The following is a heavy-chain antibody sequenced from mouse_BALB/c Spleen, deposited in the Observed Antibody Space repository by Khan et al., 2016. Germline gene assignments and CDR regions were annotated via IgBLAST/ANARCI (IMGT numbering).Heavy chain of an antibody. CDR1: GFNIKDTY. Sequence: VQLQQSGAELVKPGASVKLSCTASGFNIKDTYMHWVKQRPEQGLEWIGRIDPANGNTKYDPKFQGKATITADTSSNPAYLQLRSLTSEDTAVYYCARTPYDYDVGFAYWGQGTLVTVSA. V-gene: IGHV14-3*02. D-gene: IGHD2-4*01. J-gene: IGHJ3*01. CDR2: IDPANGNT. CDR3: ARTPYDYDVGFAY.